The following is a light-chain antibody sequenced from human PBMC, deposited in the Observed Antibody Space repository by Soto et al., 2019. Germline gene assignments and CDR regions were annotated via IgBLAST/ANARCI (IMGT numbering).Light chain of an antibody. V-gene: IGKV3-15*01. Sequence: EIVMTQSPATLSVSPGERATLSCRASQSVSSNLAWYQQKPGQAPRLLIYGISTRATGISARFSGSGSGTEFTLTICSLQSEDFAVYYCQQHNKWPLTFGQGTRLENK. CDR2: GIS. CDR3: QQHNKWPLT. J-gene: IGKJ5*01. CDR1: QSVSSN.